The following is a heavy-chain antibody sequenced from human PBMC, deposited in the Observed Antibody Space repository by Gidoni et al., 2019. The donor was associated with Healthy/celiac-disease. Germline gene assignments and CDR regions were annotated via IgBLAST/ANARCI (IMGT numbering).Heavy chain of an antibody. CDR3: AKQGMSGSYFSAFDI. Sequence: QVQLVESGGGVVQPGGSLRRSCAASGFTVSSYGLQWVRQAPGKGLEGVAFIRYDGSNKYYADSVKGRFTISRDNSKNTLYLQMNSLRAEDTAVYYCAKQGMSGSYFSAFDIWGQGTMVTVSS. D-gene: IGHD1-26*01. J-gene: IGHJ3*02. CDR2: IRYDGSNK. CDR1: GFTVSSYG. V-gene: IGHV3-30*02.